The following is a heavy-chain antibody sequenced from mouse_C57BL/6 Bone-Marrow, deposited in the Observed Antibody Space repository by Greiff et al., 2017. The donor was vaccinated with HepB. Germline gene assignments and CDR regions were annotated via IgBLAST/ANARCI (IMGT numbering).Heavy chain of an antibody. CDR3: ARSYYSNYVLRYYFDY. J-gene: IGHJ2*01. V-gene: IGHV7-3*01. CDR1: GFTFTDYY. Sequence: EVKLMESGGGLVQPGGSLSLSCAASGFTFTDYYMSWVRQPPGKALEWLGFIRNKANGYTTEYSASVKGRFTISRDNSQSILYLQMNALRAEDSATYYCARSYYSNYVLRYYFDYWGQGTTLTVSS. D-gene: IGHD2-5*01. CDR2: IRNKANGYTT.